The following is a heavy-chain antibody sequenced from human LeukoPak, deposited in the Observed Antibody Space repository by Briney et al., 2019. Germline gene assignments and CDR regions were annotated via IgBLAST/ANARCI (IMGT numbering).Heavy chain of an antibody. CDR1: GGSISNYF. CDR3: ARGPTRYSYGSGYYDY. V-gene: IGHV4-59*01. D-gene: IGHD5-18*01. J-gene: IGHJ4*02. CDR2: VYYNGNT. Sequence: SETLSLTCTVSGGSISNYFWSWIRQPPGKGLEWIGYVYYNGNTNYNPSLESRVTMSVDTSKNQFFLKVTSVTAADTAVYYCARGPTRYSYGSGYYDYWGQGTLVTVSS.